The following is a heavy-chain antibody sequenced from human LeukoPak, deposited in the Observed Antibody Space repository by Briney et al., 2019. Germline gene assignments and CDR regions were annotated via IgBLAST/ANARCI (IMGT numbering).Heavy chain of an antibody. Sequence: ASVKVSCKASGGTFSSYAISWVRQAPGQGLEWMGGITPIFGTANYAQKFQGRVTITTDESTSTAYMELSSLRSEDTAVYYCARTQPTPGYYYYMDVWGKGTTVTVSS. CDR1: GGTFSSYA. V-gene: IGHV1-69*05. J-gene: IGHJ6*03. CDR2: ITPIFGTA. CDR3: ARTQPTPGYYYYMDV.